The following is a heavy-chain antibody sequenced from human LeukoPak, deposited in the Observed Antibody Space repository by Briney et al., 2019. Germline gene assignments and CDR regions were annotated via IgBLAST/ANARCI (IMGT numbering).Heavy chain of an antibody. Sequence: GGSLRLSCAASGFTFSSYGMHWVRQAPGKGLEWVAVIWYDGSNKYYADSVKGRFTISRDNAKNTLYLQMNSLRAEDTAVYYCARDLPPSLFDYWGQGTLVTVSS. CDR1: GFTFSSYG. D-gene: IGHD3-16*02. J-gene: IGHJ4*02. V-gene: IGHV3-33*01. CDR3: ARDLPPSLFDY. CDR2: IWYDGSNK.